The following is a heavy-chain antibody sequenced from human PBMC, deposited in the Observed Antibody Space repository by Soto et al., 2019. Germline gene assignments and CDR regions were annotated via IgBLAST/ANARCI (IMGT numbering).Heavy chain of an antibody. V-gene: IGHV1-18*04. J-gene: IGHJ4*02. CDR2: ISAYNGNT. Sequence: ASVKVSCKASGYTFTSYGISWVRQAPGQGLEWMGWISAYNGNTNYAQKLQGRATMTTDTSTSTAYVELRSLRSDDTAVYYCARVARLVPAANLDYRGQGTLVTVSS. D-gene: IGHD2-2*01. CDR3: ARVARLVPAANLDY. CDR1: GYTFTSYG.